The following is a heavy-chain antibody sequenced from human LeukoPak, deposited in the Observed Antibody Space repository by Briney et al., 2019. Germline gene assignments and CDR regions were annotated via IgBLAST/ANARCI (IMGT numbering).Heavy chain of an antibody. CDR2: INPNSGGT. D-gene: IGHD6-19*01. CDR3: ARTQGIAVAGYAFDI. V-gene: IGHV1-2*02. Sequence: GASVKVSCKASGYTFTCYYMHWVRQAPGQGLEWMGWINPNSGGTNYAQKFQGRVTTTRDTSISTAYMELSRLRSDDTAVYYCARTQGIAVAGYAFDIWGQGTMVTVSS. CDR1: GYTFTCYY. J-gene: IGHJ3*02.